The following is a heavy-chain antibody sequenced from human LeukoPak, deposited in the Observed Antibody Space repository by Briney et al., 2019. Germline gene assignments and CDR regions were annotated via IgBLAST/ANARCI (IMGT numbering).Heavy chain of an antibody. CDR2: IYSGGST. J-gene: IGHJ4*02. D-gene: IGHD3-22*01. V-gene: IGHV3-66*01. Sequence: RGSLRLSCAASGFTVSSNYMSWVRQAPGKGLEWVSVIYSGGSTYYADSVKGRFTISRDNSKNTLYLQMNSLRAEDTAVYYCARDVYYDSSGYTVWGQGTLVTVSS. CDR3: ARDVYYDSSGYTV. CDR1: GFTVSSNY.